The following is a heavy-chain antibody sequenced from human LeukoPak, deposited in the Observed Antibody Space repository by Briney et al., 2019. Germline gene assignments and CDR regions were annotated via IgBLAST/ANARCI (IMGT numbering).Heavy chain of an antibody. V-gene: IGHV3-20*01. CDR2: INWNGGST. CDR1: GFIFSSYW. CDR3: AREKRYCSGGSCQRDAFDI. Sequence: GGSLRLSCAASGFIFSSYWMYWVRQAPGKGLEWVSGINWNGGSTGYADSVKGRFTISRDNAKNSLYMQMNSLRAEDTALYHCAREKRYCSGGSCQRDAFDIWGQGTMVTVSS. J-gene: IGHJ3*02. D-gene: IGHD2-15*01.